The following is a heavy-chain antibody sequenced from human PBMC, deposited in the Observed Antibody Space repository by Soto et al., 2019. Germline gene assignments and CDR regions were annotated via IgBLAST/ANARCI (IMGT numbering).Heavy chain of an antibody. CDR1: GLTFSGYE. CDR2: ISSSGSSI. Sequence: HPGGSLRLSCAASGLTFSGYETNWVRQAPGKGLEWVSYISSSGSSISYADSVKGRFTITRDNAKNSLYLQMNSLRAEDTAVYYCATDSGSYSGYSYYAMDVWGQGTTVTVSS. D-gene: IGHD1-26*01. J-gene: IGHJ6*02. V-gene: IGHV3-48*03. CDR3: ATDSGSYSGYSYYAMDV.